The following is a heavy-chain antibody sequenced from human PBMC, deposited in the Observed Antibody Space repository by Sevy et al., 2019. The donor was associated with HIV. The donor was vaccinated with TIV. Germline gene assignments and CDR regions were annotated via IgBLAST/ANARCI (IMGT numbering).Heavy chain of an antibody. CDR3: ARDSIPMVQGVIITPYYYGMDV. D-gene: IGHD3-10*01. V-gene: IGHV1-18*01. CDR1: GYTFSNYG. CDR2: VSAYTGNT. J-gene: IGHJ6*02. Sequence: ASVKVSCEASGYTFSNYGISWVRQAPGQGLEWMGWVSAYTGNTNYAQKFQGRVTMTTDTSTRTAYMELRSLRSDDTAMYYCARDSIPMVQGVIITPYYYGMDVWGQGTTVTVPS.